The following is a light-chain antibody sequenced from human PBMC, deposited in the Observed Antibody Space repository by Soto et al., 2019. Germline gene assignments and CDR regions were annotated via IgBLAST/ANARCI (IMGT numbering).Light chain of an antibody. J-gene: IGKJ4*01. CDR2: GAS. Sequence: IVMTQSPATLSVSPGERATLSCRASQNVRSNLAWYQQKPGHAPRLLIFGASTRATGIPARFSGTGSGTEFTLTISSLQSEDFAVYYCQQYAHSPLAFGGGTKVHI. CDR1: QNVRSN. CDR3: QQYAHSPLA. V-gene: IGKV3-15*01.